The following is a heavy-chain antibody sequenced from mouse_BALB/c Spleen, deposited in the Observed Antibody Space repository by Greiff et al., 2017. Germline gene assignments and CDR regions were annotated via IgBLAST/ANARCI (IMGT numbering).Heavy chain of an antibody. D-gene: IGHD2-14*01. CDR3: ARRDYRYDGNAMDD. CDR1: GFTFSSYA. V-gene: IGHV5-6-5*01. Sequence: EVKLEESGGGLVKPGGSLKLSCAASGFTFSSYAMSWVRQTPEKRLDWVASISSGGSTYYPDSVKGRFTISRDNARNILYLQMSSLRSEDTAMYYCARRDYRYDGNAMDDWGQGTSVTVSS. CDR2: ISSGGST. J-gene: IGHJ4*01.